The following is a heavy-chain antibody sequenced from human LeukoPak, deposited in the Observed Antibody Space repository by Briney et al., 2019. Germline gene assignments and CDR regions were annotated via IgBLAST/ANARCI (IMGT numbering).Heavy chain of an antibody. J-gene: IGHJ5*02. CDR2: MNPNNGNT. Sequence: ASVKVSCKASGYTFTSYDINWVRQATGQGLEWMGWMNPNNGNTGYAQKFQGRVTMTRNTSISTAYMELSSLRSEDTAVYYCARGSPTQWLVPHEFFNWFDPWGQGTLVTVSS. V-gene: IGHV1-8*01. CDR3: ARGSPTQWLVPHEFFNWFDP. CDR1: GYTFTSYD. D-gene: IGHD6-19*01.